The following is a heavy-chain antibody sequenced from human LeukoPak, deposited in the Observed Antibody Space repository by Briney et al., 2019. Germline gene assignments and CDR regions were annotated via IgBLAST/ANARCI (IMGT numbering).Heavy chain of an antibody. J-gene: IGHJ4*02. CDR3: VKDMRFWSGHYVPFDY. Sequence: GGSLRLSCAASGFTFSIYGMHWVRQAPGKGLEWVAFIRFDGSNKYYADSVKGRFTISRDNSKNTLYLQMNSLRVEDTAVYYCVKDMRFWSGHYVPFDYWGQGTLVTVSS. V-gene: IGHV3-30*02. D-gene: IGHD3-3*01. CDR1: GFTFSIYG. CDR2: IRFDGSNK.